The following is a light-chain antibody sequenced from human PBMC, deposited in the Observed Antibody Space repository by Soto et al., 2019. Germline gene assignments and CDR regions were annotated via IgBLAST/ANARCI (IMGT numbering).Light chain of an antibody. CDR3: LQHDSYPLT. CDR2: EAS. V-gene: IGKV1-17*03. CDR1: QGSVKY. J-gene: IGKJ4*01. Sequence: DINRTQSPSAMSASVGDRVTITGRASQGSVKYFAWFQQKPGKAPKRLFYEASSLQSGVPSRFSGSGSGTEFTLTISSLQPEDSATYYCLQHDSYPLTFGGGTKVEIK.